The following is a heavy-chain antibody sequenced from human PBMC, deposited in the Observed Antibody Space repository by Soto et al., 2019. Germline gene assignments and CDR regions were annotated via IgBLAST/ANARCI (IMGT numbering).Heavy chain of an antibody. CDR1: GGTFSSYA. J-gene: IGHJ5*02. Sequence: SVKVSCKASGGTFSSYAISWVRQAPGQGLEWMGGIIPIFGTANYAQKFQGRVTITADESTSTAYMELSSLRSEDTAVYYCAREGGYSSGWSRWFDPWGQGTLVTVSS. CDR2: IIPIFGTA. V-gene: IGHV1-69*13. D-gene: IGHD6-19*01. CDR3: AREGGYSSGWSRWFDP.